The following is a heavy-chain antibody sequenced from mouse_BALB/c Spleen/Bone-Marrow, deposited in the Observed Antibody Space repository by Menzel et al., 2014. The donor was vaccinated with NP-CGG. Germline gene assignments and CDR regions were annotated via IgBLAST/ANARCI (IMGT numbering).Heavy chain of an antibody. V-gene: IGHV1S130*01. CDR3: AREKIYGNYLWYLDV. CDR2: IHTNSGNT. Sequence: VQGVESGSVLVRPGASVKLSCEASGYTFTSSWMHWAKQRPGQGLEWIGEIHTNSGNTNYNEKFKGKATLTVDTSSSTAYVDLSSLTSEDAAVYYCAREKIYGNYLWYLDVWGAGTTVTVSA. J-gene: IGHJ1*01. CDR1: GYTFTSSW. D-gene: IGHD2-1*01.